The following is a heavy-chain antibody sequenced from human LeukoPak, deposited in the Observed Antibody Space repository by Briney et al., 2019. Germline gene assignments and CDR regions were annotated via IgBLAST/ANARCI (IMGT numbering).Heavy chain of an antibody. V-gene: IGHV1-18*01. J-gene: IGHJ5*02. CDR3: ATNILVRDIINWFDP. Sequence: ASVKVSCKASGYTFTSYGISWVRQAPGQGLEWMGWISAYNGNTNYAQKLQGRVTMTTDTSTSTAYMELSSLRYDDTAVYYCATNILVRDIINWFDPWGQGTLVTVSS. D-gene: IGHD3-10*01. CDR1: GYTFTSYG. CDR2: ISAYNGNT.